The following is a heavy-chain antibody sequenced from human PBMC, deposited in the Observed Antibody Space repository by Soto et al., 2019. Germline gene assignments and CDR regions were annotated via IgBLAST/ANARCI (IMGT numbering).Heavy chain of an antibody. Sequence: SETLSLTCAVSGYSISSGYYWGWIRQPPGKGLEWIGSIYHSGSTSYNPSLKSRVTISVDTSKNQFSLKLSSVTAADTAVYYCARERPTVTVFDYWGQVTLVTFSS. V-gene: IGHV4-38-2*02. CDR2: IYHSGST. D-gene: IGHD4-17*01. CDR1: GYSISSGYY. CDR3: ARERPTVTVFDY. J-gene: IGHJ4*02.